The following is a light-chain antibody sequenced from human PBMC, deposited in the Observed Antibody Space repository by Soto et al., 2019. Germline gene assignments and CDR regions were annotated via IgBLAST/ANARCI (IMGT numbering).Light chain of an antibody. V-gene: IGKV1-27*01. Sequence: DFQMTQSPSSLSASVGDRVIITCRASQEINNYLAWYQQKPGRAPNLLIYAASTLQSGVPSRFSGSGSGTDFTLTISSLKPEDVATYYCQKYTTAPWAFGQGTKVEIK. CDR1: QEINNY. CDR3: QKYTTAPWA. CDR2: AAS. J-gene: IGKJ1*01.